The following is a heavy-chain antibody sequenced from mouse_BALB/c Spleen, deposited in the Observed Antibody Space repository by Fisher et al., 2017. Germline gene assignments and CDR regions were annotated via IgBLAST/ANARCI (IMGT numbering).Heavy chain of an antibody. J-gene: IGHJ1*01. CDR3: ASYYYGSSWYFDV. D-gene: IGHD1-1*01. V-gene: IGHV1-9*01. Sequence: KFKGKATFTADTSSNTAYMQLSSLTSEDSAVYYCASYYYGSSWYFDVWGAGTTVTVSS.